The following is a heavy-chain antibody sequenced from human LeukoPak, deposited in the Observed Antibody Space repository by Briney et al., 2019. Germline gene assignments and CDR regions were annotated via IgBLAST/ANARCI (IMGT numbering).Heavy chain of an antibody. CDR2: ISGSGGST. CDR1: GFPFSSYA. CDR3: AKAPEYQYYSDY. Sequence: GGSLRLSCAASGFPFSSYAMSWVRPAPGKGLEWVSAISGSGGSTYYADSVKGRFTISRDNSKNTLYLQMNSLRAEDTAVYYCAKAPEYQYYSDYWGQGTLVTVSP. J-gene: IGHJ4*02. V-gene: IGHV3-23*01. D-gene: IGHD2-2*01.